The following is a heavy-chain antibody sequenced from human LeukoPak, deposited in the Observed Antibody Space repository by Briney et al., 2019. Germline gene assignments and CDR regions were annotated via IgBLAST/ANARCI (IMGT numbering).Heavy chain of an antibody. D-gene: IGHD6-19*01. J-gene: IGHJ4*02. CDR1: GFTFSTYG. CDR2: IWSDASEK. Sequence: GRSLRLSCAAPGFTFSTYGMHWVRQAPGRGLEWVAIIWSDASEKYYGDSVKGRFTISRDNAKNSLYLQMNSLRADDTAVYYCTRDRVAGFWGQGTLVAVSS. CDR3: TRDRVAGF. V-gene: IGHV3-33*01.